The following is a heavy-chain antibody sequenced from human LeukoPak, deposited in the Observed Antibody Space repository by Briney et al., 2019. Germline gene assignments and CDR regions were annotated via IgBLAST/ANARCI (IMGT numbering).Heavy chain of an antibody. V-gene: IGHV4-39*02. J-gene: IGHJ4*02. D-gene: IGHD3-10*01. Sequence: SETLSLTCTVSGGSISHSSFYWGWIRQPPGKGLEWIGNIYYRGSTYYNSSLKSRVSISVDTSKNYFSLKVSSVTAADTAVYYCARLFLRFGEFSFDYWGQGTLVTVSS. CDR3: ARLFLRFGEFSFDY. CDR1: GGSISHSSFY. CDR2: IYYRGST.